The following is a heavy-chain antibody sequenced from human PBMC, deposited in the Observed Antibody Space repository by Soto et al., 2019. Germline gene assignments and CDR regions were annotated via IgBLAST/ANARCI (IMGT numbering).Heavy chain of an antibody. CDR3: AKDLIAFCSTATCLAPLDD. Sequence: PGGSLRLSCAASGFIFSNYGMHWVRQAPGKGVEWVALMSYDGNHQYYADSVKGRFTISRDNSKNTLYLQMNSLRAEDTAAYWCAKDLIAFCSTATCLAPLDDWGQGTLVTVSS. CDR2: MSYDGNHQ. D-gene: IGHD2-2*01. V-gene: IGHV3-30*18. J-gene: IGHJ4*02. CDR1: GFIFSNYG.